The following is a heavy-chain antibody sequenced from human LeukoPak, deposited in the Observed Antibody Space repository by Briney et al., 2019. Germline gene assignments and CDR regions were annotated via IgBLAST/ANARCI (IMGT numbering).Heavy chain of an antibody. CDR2: IWYDGSNK. J-gene: IGHJ4*02. V-gene: IGHV3-33*06. CDR1: GFTFSSYG. Sequence: PGVPLRLSCAAAGFTFSSYGMHWVRQAPGKGLEWVAVIWYDGSNKYYADSVKGRFTISRDNSKNTLYLQMNSLRAEDTAVYYCAKILPMYISSWQVSINYWGQGTLVTVSS. CDR3: AKILPMYISSWQVSINY. D-gene: IGHD6-13*01.